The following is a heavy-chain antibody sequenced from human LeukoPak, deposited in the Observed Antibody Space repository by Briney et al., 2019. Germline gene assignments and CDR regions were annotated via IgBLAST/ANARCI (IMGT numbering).Heavy chain of an antibody. Sequence: GGSLRLSCAASGFTFSSYWMSWVRQAPGKGLEWVANIKQDGSEKYYVDSVKGRFTISRDNAKNSLYLQMNNLRAEDTAVYYCARERIAAPNWFDPWGQGTLVTVSS. CDR2: IKQDGSEK. CDR1: GFTFSSYW. J-gene: IGHJ5*02. D-gene: IGHD6-6*01. CDR3: ARERIAAPNWFDP. V-gene: IGHV3-7*01.